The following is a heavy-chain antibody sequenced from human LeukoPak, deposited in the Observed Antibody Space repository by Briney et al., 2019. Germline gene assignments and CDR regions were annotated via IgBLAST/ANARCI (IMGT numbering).Heavy chain of an antibody. CDR1: GFTFSTYW. V-gene: IGHV3-74*01. CDR3: ARSAFLYSTGYYYDS. J-gene: IGHJ4*02. Sequence: PGGSLRLSCEASGFTFSTYWMHWVRQAPGEGLMWVSRVNTDGSSTNYAGSVKGRFTISRDNAKNTLYLQMNSLRAEDTAIHYCARSAFLYSTGYYYDSWGQGALVTVSS. D-gene: IGHD3-22*01. CDR2: VNTDGSST.